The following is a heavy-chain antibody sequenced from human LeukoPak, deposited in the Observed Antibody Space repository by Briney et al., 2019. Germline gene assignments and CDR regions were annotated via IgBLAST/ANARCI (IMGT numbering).Heavy chain of an antibody. D-gene: IGHD4-17*01. Sequence: ASVKVSCKASGYTFTSDYLHWVRQAPGHGLEWMGTVNPSGVSTTYAQKFQGRVTMTRDTSTSTVYMELSSLRSEDTAVYYCARDLEVGYGTGFYYFYSLDVWGQGTTVTVSS. V-gene: IGHV1-46*01. CDR2: VNPSGVST. CDR3: ARDLEVGYGTGFYYFYSLDV. J-gene: IGHJ6*02. CDR1: GYTFTSDY.